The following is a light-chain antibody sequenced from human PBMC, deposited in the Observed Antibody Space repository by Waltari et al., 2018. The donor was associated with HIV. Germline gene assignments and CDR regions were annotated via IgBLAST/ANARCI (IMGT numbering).Light chain of an antibody. CDR1: ALPQES. CDR3: QSADSSGAYRV. Sequence: SYELTQPPSVSVSPGQTARITCSGAALPQESVYWYQQKPGQAPVLVIYKDSERPSGIPERFSGSSSGTTVTLTISGVQAEDEADYYCQSADSSGAYRVFGGGTKLTVL. J-gene: IGLJ3*02. CDR2: KDS. V-gene: IGLV3-25*03.